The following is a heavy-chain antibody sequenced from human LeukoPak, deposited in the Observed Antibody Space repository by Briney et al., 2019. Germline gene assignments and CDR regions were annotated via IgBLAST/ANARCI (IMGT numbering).Heavy chain of an antibody. V-gene: IGHV4-59*01. J-gene: IGHJ4*02. Sequence: SETLSLTCAVYGGSFSGYYWSWIRQPPGKGLEWIGYIYYSGSTNYNPSLKSRVTISVDTSKNQFSLKLSSVTAADTAVYYCARQQWLVSTFDYWGQGTLVTVSS. CDR2: IYYSGST. CDR3: ARQQWLVSTFDY. CDR1: GGSFSGYY. D-gene: IGHD6-19*01.